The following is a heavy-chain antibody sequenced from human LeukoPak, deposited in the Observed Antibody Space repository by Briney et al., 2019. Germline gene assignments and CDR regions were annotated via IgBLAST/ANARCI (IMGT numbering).Heavy chain of an antibody. V-gene: IGHV3-23*01. Sequence: AGGSLRLSCTASGFSFSSYAMSWVRQAPGKGLEWVIGTGGSGGSRYYADSVKGRFTISRDNSKNTVFLRMNGLRAADTAVYYCAKGHRDSGSYLGYLDYWGQGTLVTVSS. CDR2: TGGSGGSR. CDR3: AKGHRDSGSYLGYLDY. CDR1: GFSFSSYA. J-gene: IGHJ4*02. D-gene: IGHD1-26*01.